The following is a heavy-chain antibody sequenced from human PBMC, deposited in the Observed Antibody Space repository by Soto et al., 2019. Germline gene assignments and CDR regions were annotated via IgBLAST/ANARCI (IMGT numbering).Heavy chain of an antibody. J-gene: IGHJ2*01. CDR1: GFTFDDYA. CDR3: AKDISCSGGSCLFPNAYPTWYFDL. Sequence: EVQLVESGGGLVQPGRSLRLSCAASGFTFDDYAMHWVRQAPGKGLEWVSGISWNSGSIGYADSVKGRFTISRDNAKNSLYRQMNSLRAEDTALYYCAKDISCSGGSCLFPNAYPTWYFDLWGRGTLVTVSS. CDR2: ISWNSGSI. D-gene: IGHD2-15*01. V-gene: IGHV3-9*01.